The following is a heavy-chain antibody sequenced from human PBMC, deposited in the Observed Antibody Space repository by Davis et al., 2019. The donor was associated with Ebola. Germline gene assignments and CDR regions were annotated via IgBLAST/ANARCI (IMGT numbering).Heavy chain of an antibody. Sequence: PGGSLRPSCAASGFTFSSYGMSWVRQAPGKGLEWVSAISGTRGSTHYADSVKGRFTISRDNSKNTLILQMNSLRAEDTAIYYCAKEELKVFDYWGQGTLVTVSS. D-gene: IGHD3-10*01. V-gene: IGHV3-23*01. CDR1: GFTFSSYG. CDR3: AKEELKVFDY. J-gene: IGHJ4*02. CDR2: ISGTRGST.